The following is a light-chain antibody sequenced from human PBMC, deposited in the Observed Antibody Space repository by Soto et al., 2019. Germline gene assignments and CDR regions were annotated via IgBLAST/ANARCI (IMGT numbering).Light chain of an antibody. J-gene: IGKJ4*01. CDR1: QTIKNKL. CDR3: QQSSSTPRT. CDR2: AAS. V-gene: IGKV1-39*01. Sequence: MRMTQSPASLSASVGETVTITCRASQTIKNKLLNWYQQKPGEAPKLLIYAASSLQPGVPSTFSGSGSGTEFTLTISSLQRDDVATYYCQQSSSTPRTFGGGTKVEIK.